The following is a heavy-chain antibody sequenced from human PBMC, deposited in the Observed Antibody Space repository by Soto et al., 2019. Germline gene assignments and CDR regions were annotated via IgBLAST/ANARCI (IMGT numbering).Heavy chain of an antibody. J-gene: IGHJ4*02. V-gene: IGHV3-33*01. CDR1: GFTFSNFG. CDR3: ARDPGKDEGIDY. Sequence: QVQVVESGGGVVQRVTSLRLSCAASGFTFSNFGMHWVRQAPGKGLEWVAVIWHDGKNKYYADSVEGRFTISRDNSKNTLNLQMNTLRAEDTAVYSCARDPGKDEGIDYWGQGTLVIVSS. CDR2: IWHDGKNK.